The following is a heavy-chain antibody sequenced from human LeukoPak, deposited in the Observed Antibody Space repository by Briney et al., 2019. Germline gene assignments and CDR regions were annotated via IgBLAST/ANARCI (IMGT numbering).Heavy chain of an antibody. J-gene: IGHJ1*01. CDR3: ARGNYDSWSEYFQH. D-gene: IGHD3-22*01. Sequence: ASVKVSCKASGYTFTSYGISWVRQAPGQGLEWMGWISPYNGNTNYAQKLQGRVTITTDTSTNTAYTELRSLRSDDTAVYYCARGNYDSWSEYFQHWGQGTLVTVSS. CDR2: ISPYNGNT. V-gene: IGHV1-18*01. CDR1: GYTFTSYG.